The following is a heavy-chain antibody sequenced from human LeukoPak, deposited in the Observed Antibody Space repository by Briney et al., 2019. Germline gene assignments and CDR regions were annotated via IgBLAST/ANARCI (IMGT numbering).Heavy chain of an antibody. CDR3: ARAETGTHAWGNRFDP. Sequence: PSETLSLTCTVSGGSISSYYWSWIRQPPGKGLDWIGYIYYSGSTNYNPSLKSRVTISVDTSKNQFSLKLSSVTAADTAVYYCARAETGTHAWGNRFDPWGQGTLVTVSS. D-gene: IGHD1-7*01. J-gene: IGHJ5*02. CDR2: IYYSGST. CDR1: GGSISSYY. V-gene: IGHV4-59*01.